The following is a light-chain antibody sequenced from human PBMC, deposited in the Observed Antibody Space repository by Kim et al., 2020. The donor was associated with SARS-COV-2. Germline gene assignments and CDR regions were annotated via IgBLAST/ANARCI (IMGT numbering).Light chain of an antibody. CDR3: QQYYSSPWT. CDR2: WAS. Sequence: ATITCKSSQSVLYSSNNKNYLAWYQQKSGQPPRLLIYWASTRESGVPDRFSGSESGTDFTLTISSLQAEDVAVYYCQQYYSSPWTFGQGTKVDIK. V-gene: IGKV4-1*01. CDR1: QSVLYSSNNKNY. J-gene: IGKJ1*01.